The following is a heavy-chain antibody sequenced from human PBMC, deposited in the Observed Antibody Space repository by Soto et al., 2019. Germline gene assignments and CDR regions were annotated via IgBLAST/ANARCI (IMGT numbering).Heavy chain of an antibody. V-gene: IGHV3-30-3*01. Sequence: GGSLRLSCEASGFTFSSYAMHWVRQAPGKGLEWVAVISYDGSNKYYADSVKGRFTISRDNSKNTLYLQMNSLRAEDTAVYYCAREGVTTVVTIYYYYYGMDVWGQGTTVTVSS. CDR3: AREGVTTVVTIYYYYYGMDV. D-gene: IGHD4-17*01. CDR1: GFTFSSYA. J-gene: IGHJ6*02. CDR2: ISYDGSNK.